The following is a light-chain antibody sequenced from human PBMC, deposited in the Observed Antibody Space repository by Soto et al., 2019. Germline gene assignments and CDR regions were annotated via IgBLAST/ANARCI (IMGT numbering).Light chain of an antibody. V-gene: IGKV1-5*03. CDR3: QQYNNYPWT. J-gene: IGKJ1*01. Sequence: DIQMTQSPSTLSASVGDRVTITCRASQSLSSWLAWYQQKPGKAPKLLIYKAYSLQSGVPSRFSGRGSETEFTLTISSLQPDDLATYYCQQYNNYPWTFGQGTKVEIK. CDR2: KAY. CDR1: QSLSSW.